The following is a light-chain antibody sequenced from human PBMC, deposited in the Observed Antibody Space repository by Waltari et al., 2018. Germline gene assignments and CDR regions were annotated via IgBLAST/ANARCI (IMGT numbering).Light chain of an antibody. V-gene: IGLV2-14*03. CDR1: STDVGAHDF. J-gene: IGLJ3*02. CDR3: SSYTVYNTWV. CDR2: VVK. Sequence: QSALTQPAAVSGSPGQSITISCAGTSTDVGAHDFVPWYRTHPGRAPEVLIYVVKSRPSGVPDRFSGSKAARTASLIITGLQTEDEGDYYCSSYTVYNTWVFGGGTKLTV.